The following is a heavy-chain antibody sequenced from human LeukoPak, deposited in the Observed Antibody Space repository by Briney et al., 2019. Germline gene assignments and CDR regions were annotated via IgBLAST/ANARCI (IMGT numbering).Heavy chain of an antibody. Sequence: PGGSLRLSCAASGFTVSSNYMSWVRQAPGKGLEWVSVIYSGGSTYYADSVKGRFTTSRDNSKSTLYLQMNSLRAEDTAVYYCARAYSSGWADYWGQGTLVTVSS. CDR2: IYSGGST. D-gene: IGHD6-19*01. V-gene: IGHV3-53*01. CDR1: GFTVSSNY. J-gene: IGHJ4*02. CDR3: ARAYSSGWADY.